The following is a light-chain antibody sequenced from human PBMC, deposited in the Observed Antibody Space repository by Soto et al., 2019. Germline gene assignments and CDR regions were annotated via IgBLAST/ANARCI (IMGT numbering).Light chain of an antibody. V-gene: IGKV3-11*01. Sequence: ENVLTQSPATLSLSPGERATLSCRASQSISSYLAWYQQKPGQAPRLLIYDASNRATGIPARFSGSGSGTDFTLTISSLEPEDFAIYYCQQRSNWPRTFGQGTKLEIK. CDR2: DAS. J-gene: IGKJ2*01. CDR3: QQRSNWPRT. CDR1: QSISSY.